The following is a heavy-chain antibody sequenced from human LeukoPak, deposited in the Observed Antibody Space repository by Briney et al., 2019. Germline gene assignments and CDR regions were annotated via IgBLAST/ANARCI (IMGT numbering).Heavy chain of an antibody. CDR1: GYTFTSYG. D-gene: IGHD2-2*01. Sequence: ASVKLSCKASGYTFTSYGISWVRQAPGHGLEWMGWIRADNGNTNYAQNLQGRVTMTTDTSTSTAYMELRSLRSDDTAVYCCAGGYQLRSYRWCMDVWGQGTTVTVSS. CDR2: IRADNGNT. V-gene: IGHV1-18*01. J-gene: IGHJ6*02. CDR3: AGGYQLRSYRWCMDV.